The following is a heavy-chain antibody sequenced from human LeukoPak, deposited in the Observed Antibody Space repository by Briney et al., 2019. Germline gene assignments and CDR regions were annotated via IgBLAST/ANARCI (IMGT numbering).Heavy chain of an antibody. CDR1: GYSFTSYW. V-gene: IGHV5-51*01. Sequence: GESLKISCKGSGYSFTSYWIGWVRQMPGKGLEWMGIIYPGDSDTRYSPSFQGQVTISADKSISTAYLQWSSLKASDTAMYYCARHKAVRDGYNFSSLGAFDIWGQGTMVTVSS. CDR2: IYPGDSDT. J-gene: IGHJ3*02. D-gene: IGHD5-24*01. CDR3: ARHKAVRDGYNFSSLGAFDI.